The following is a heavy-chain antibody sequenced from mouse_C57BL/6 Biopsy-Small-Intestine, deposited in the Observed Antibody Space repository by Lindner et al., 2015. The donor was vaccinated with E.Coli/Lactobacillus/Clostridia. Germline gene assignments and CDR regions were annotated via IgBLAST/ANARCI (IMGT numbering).Heavy chain of an antibody. D-gene: IGHD1-1*01. J-gene: IGHJ3*01. V-gene: IGHV1-39*01. Sequence: VQLQESGAELVKPGASVKISCKASGYSFTGYNMNWVKQSHGKSLEWIGNINPYYGSTSYNQKFKGKATLTVDKSSSTAYMQLNSLTSEDSAVYYCAREGYYDGSPFAYWGQGTLVTVSA. CDR2: INPYYGST. CDR3: AREGYYDGSPFAY. CDR1: GYSFTGYN.